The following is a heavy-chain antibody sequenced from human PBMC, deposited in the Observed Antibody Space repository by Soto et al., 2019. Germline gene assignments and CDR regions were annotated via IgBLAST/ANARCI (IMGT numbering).Heavy chain of an antibody. Sequence: SETLSLTCAVYGGSFSRYYWSWIRQPPGKGLEWIGEINHSGSTNYNPSLKSRVTISVDTSKNQFSLKLSSVTAADTAVYYCARGRKQWLVPYSYYGMDVWGQGTTVT. D-gene: IGHD6-19*01. CDR3: ARGRKQWLVPYSYYGMDV. V-gene: IGHV4-34*01. CDR2: INHSGST. CDR1: GGSFSRYY. J-gene: IGHJ6*02.